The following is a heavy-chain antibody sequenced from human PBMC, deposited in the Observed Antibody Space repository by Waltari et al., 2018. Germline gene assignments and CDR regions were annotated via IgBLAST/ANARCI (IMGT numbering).Heavy chain of an antibody. Sequence: QVQLVQSGAEVKKPGSSVKVSCKASGGTFSSYAISWVRQAPGQGLEWMGGIIPIFGTANYAQKFQGRVTITTDESTSTAYMELSSLRSEDTAVYYCASTIFGVVSPSYYYYYYMDVWGKGTTVTVSS. CDR2: IIPIFGTA. D-gene: IGHD3-3*01. J-gene: IGHJ6*03. CDR1: GGTFSSYA. CDR3: ASTIFGVVSPSYYYYYYMDV. V-gene: IGHV1-69*05.